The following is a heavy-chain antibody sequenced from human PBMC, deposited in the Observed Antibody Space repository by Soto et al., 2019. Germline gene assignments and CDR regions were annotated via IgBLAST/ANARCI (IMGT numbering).Heavy chain of an antibody. D-gene: IGHD1-26*01. J-gene: IGHJ4*02. CDR2: ISYDGSNK. CDR3: AGDWDSGSYLDY. Sequence: QVQLVESGGGVVQPGRSLRLSCAASGFTFSSYAMHWVRQAPGKGLEWVAVISYDGSNKYYADSVKGRFTISRDNSKNALYLQINSLRAEDTAVYYGAGDWDSGSYLDYWGQGTLVTVSS. V-gene: IGHV3-30-3*01. CDR1: GFTFSSYA.